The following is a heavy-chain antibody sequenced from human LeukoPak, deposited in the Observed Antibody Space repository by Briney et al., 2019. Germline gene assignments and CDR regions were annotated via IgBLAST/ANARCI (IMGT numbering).Heavy chain of an antibody. CDR3: ARGRNVSRYNYAFDI. CDR1: GGSFSGYY. CDR2: INHSGST. J-gene: IGHJ3*02. D-gene: IGHD3-9*01. Sequence: PSETLSLTCAVYGGSFSGYYWSWIRQPPGKGLEWIGEINHSGSTNYNPSLKSRVTISVDTSKNQFSLKLSSVTAADTAVYYCARGRNVSRYNYAFDIWGQGTMVTVSS. V-gene: IGHV4-34*01.